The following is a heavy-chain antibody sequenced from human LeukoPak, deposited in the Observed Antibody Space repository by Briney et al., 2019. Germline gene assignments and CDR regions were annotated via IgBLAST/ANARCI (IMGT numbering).Heavy chain of an antibody. V-gene: IGHV6-1*01. D-gene: IGHD6-13*01. J-gene: IGHJ4*02. Sequence: SQTLSLTCAISGDSVSSNRAAWNWIRQSPSRGLEWLGRTYYRSKWDNDYAVSVKSRISINPDTSNNQFSLQLNSVTPEDTAVYYCARQFLVDRRVAAAGGGGDYWGQGTLVTVSS. CDR3: ARQFLVDRRVAAAGGGGDY. CDR1: GDSVSSNRAA. CDR2: TYYRSKWDN.